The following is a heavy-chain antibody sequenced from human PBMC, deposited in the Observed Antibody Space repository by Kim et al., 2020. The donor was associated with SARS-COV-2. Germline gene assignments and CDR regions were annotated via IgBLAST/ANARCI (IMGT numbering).Heavy chain of an antibody. Sequence: SETLSLTCAVYGGSFSGYYWSWIRQPPGKGLEWIGEINHSGSTNYNPSLKSRVTISVDTSKNQFSLKLSSVTAADTAVYYCARESGGYCSSTSCLRDYYYMDVWGKGTTVTVSS. J-gene: IGHJ6*03. CDR2: INHSGST. CDR1: GGSFSGYY. CDR3: ARESGGYCSSTSCLRDYYYMDV. V-gene: IGHV4-34*01. D-gene: IGHD2-2*01.